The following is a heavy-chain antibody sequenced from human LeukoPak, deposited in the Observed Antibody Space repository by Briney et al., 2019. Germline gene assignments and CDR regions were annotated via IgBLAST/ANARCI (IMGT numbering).Heavy chain of an antibody. J-gene: IGHJ4*02. CDR2: IYHSGGS. V-gene: IGHV4-38-2*01. CDR1: GYSISSGYY. CDR3: ATAVVITPFDY. D-gene: IGHD3-22*01. Sequence: SETLSLTCAVSGYSISSGYYWGWIRPSPGTGLEWIGSIYHSGGSYYNPSLKSRVTISEDTSKNQFSLKLSSMSAADTSVYYCATAVVITPFDYCGEGGLVTVSS.